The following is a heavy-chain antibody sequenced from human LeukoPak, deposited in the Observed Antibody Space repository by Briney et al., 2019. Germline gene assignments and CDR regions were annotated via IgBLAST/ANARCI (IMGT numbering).Heavy chain of an antibody. CDR1: GGSISSYY. Sequence: SETLSLTCTVSGGSISSYYWSWIRQPAGKGLEWIGRIYTSGSTNYNPSLKSRVTMSVDTSKDQFSLKLSSVTAADTAVYYCARDNPYSSSWNENDAFDIWGQGTMVTVSS. V-gene: IGHV4-4*07. J-gene: IGHJ3*02. CDR2: IYTSGST. CDR3: ARDNPYSSSWNENDAFDI. D-gene: IGHD6-13*01.